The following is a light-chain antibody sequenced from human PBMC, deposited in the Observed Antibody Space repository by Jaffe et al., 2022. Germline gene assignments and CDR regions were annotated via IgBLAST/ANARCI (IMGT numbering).Light chain of an antibody. J-gene: IGLJ2*01. CDR1: TSNIGSNT. Sequence: QSVLTQPPSASGTPGQRVTISCSGSTSNIGSNTVNWYQQLPGTAPKLLIYSSNQRPSGVPDRFSGSKSGTSASLAISGLQSEDEADYYCAAWDDSLSVYVVFGGGTKLTVL. V-gene: IGLV1-44*01. CDR2: SSN. CDR3: AAWDDSLSVYVV.